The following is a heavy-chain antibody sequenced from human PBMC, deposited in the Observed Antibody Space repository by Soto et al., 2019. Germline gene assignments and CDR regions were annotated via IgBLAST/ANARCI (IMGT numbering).Heavy chain of an antibody. V-gene: IGHV4-34*02. CDR3: AXLSXAATGTIRDY. CDR1: GGSFSGYY. CDR2: INHSGST. Sequence: QVHLQQWGAGLLKPSETLSLTCAVSGGSFSGYYCIWIRQPPGQGLEWIGEINHSGSTNYNQSLKSRYXXXLXXXKNXSSXXXXXXTAAXXAXYXCAXLSXAATGTIRDYWGQGTLVTVSS. D-gene: IGHD6-13*01. J-gene: IGHJ4*02.